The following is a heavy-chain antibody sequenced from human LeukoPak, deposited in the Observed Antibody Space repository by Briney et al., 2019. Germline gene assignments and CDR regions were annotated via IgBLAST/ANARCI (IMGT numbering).Heavy chain of an antibody. CDR1: GFSIAEYA. CDR2: IRSKAYSETT. CDR3: TRDRRDGYNDGYFSL. V-gene: IGHV3-49*04. Sequence: GGSLRLSCTASGFSIAEYAMTWVRQAPGRGLEWLGFIRSKAYSETTQFAASVRRRFTISGDDSNSVTYLQMNSLKIEDTAVYFCTRDRRDGYNDGYFSLWGRGSMVTVSS. D-gene: IGHD5-24*01. J-gene: IGHJ2*01.